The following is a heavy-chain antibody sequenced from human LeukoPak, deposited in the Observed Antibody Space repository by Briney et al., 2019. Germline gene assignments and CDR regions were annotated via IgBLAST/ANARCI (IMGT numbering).Heavy chain of an antibody. CDR1: GGTFSSYA. V-gene: IGHV1-69*01. Sequence: GSSVKVSCKASGGTFSSYAISWVRQAPGQGLEWMGGIIPIFGTANYAQKFQGRVTITADESTSTAYMELGSLRSEDTAVYYCARSRGAVADFDYWGQGTLVTVSS. D-gene: IGHD6-19*01. CDR3: ARSRGAVADFDY. J-gene: IGHJ4*02. CDR2: IIPIFGTA.